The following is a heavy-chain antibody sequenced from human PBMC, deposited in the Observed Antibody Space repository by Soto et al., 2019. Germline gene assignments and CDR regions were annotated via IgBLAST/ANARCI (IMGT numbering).Heavy chain of an antibody. Sequence: WASVEVSCKASGYTFTSYAMHWVRQAPGQGLEWMGWINAGNGNTKYSQKFQGRVTITRDTSASTAYMELSSLRSEDTAVYYCARDRPYYDSSLPGFDIWGQGTMVTVS. CDR1: GYTFTSYA. CDR3: ARDRPYYDSSLPGFDI. D-gene: IGHD3-22*01. J-gene: IGHJ3*02. CDR2: INAGNGNT. V-gene: IGHV1-3*01.